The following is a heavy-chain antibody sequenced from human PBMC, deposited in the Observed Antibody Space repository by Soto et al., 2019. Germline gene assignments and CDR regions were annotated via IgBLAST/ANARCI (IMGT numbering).Heavy chain of an antibody. V-gene: IGHV3-23*01. J-gene: IGHJ4*02. CDR1: GFTFSSYA. Sequence: GGSLRLSCAASGFTFSSYAMSWVRQAPGKGLEWVSAISGSGGSTYYADSVKGRFTISRDNSKNTLYLQMNSLRAEDTAVYYCAKDRVYYYDSSGVPFFPGWGQGTLVTVSS. CDR2: ISGSGGST. D-gene: IGHD3-22*01. CDR3: AKDRVYYYDSSGVPFFPG.